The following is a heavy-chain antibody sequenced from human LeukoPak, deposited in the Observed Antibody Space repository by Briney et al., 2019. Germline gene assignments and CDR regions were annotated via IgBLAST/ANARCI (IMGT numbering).Heavy chain of an antibody. Sequence: GASVTVSCKASGYTFTAFYIHWVRQAPGQGLEWMGWINPSTGDTNYAQKFQGRVTMTTDTSTSTAYMELRSLRSDDTAVYYCARVNVPRSEWGAFDIWGQGTMVTVSS. CDR1: GYTFTAFY. J-gene: IGHJ3*02. CDR3: ARVNVPRSEWGAFDI. V-gene: IGHV1-2*02. CDR2: INPSTGDT. D-gene: IGHD1-26*01.